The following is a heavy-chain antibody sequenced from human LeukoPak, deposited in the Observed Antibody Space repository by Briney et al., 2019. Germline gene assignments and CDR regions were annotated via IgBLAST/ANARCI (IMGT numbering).Heavy chain of an antibody. D-gene: IGHD5-12*01. CDR2: IWYDGSNK. CDR3: ARRSNLIHSGYDIVGYFDY. J-gene: IGHJ4*02. CDR1: GFTFSSYG. V-gene: IGHV3-33*01. Sequence: PGGSLRLSCAASGFTFSSYGMRWVRQAPGKGLEWVAVIWYDGSNKYYADSVKGRFTISRDNSKNTLYLQMNSLRAEDTAVYYCARRSNLIHSGYDIVGYFDYWGQGTLVTVSS.